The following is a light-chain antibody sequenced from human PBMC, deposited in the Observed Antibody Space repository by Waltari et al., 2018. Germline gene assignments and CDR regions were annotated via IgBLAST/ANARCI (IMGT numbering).Light chain of an antibody. Sequence: EIVLTQSPATLSLSPGERATLSCRASQSVSTYVAWYQHKPGQAPRLLIYDASNRATGIPARFSGSGSGSDFTLFISSLEPEDFAVYYCQQRTNWQLTFGGGTKVEIK. CDR1: QSVSTY. V-gene: IGKV3-11*01. J-gene: IGKJ4*01. CDR2: DAS. CDR3: QQRTNWQLT.